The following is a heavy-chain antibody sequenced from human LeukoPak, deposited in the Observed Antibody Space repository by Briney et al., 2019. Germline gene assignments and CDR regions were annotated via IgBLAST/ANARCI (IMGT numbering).Heavy chain of an antibody. CDR2: ISTSSSTT. CDR3: ARDYGANAFDV. V-gene: IGHV3-48*01. Sequence: GGSLRLSCAASGFTFSTFSMNWVRQSPGKGLEWISYISTSSSTTYYADSVKGRFTISRDNANNSLFLQMNSLRGEDTAVYYCARDYGANAFDVWGQGTMVTVSS. CDR1: GFTFSTFS. J-gene: IGHJ3*01. D-gene: IGHD4-17*01.